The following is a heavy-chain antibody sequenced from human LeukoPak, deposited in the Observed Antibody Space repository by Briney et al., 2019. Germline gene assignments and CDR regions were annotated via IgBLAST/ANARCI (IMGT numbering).Heavy chain of an antibody. D-gene: IGHD5-12*01. Sequence: GGSLRLSCAASGFTFSSYAMSWVRQAPGKGLEWVSAISGSGGSTYYADSVKGRFTISRDNSKNTLYLQMNSLRAEDTAVYYCANDRVATIGYFDYWGQGTLVTVSS. CDR3: ANDRVATIGYFDY. J-gene: IGHJ4*02. CDR1: GFTFSSYA. CDR2: ISGSGGST. V-gene: IGHV3-23*01.